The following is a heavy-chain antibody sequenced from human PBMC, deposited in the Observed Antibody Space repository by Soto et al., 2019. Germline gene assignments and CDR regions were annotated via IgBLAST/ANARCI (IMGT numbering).Heavy chain of an antibody. D-gene: IGHD6-13*01. J-gene: IGHJ6*02. CDR1: GFSFSSYE. Sequence: PGGCLRLSCAASGFSFSSYEMNWVRQAPGKGLGWVSDISSGGSTIYYAGSVKCRFTISRDNAKNSLYLQMNSLRAEDTAVYYCARDRSSSSFGYYYYGMDVWGQAATVTV. CDR2: ISSGGSTI. V-gene: IGHV3-48*03. CDR3: ARDRSSSSFGYYYYGMDV.